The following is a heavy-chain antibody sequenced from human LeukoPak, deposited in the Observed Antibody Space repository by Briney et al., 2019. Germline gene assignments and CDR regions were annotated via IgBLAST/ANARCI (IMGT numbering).Heavy chain of an antibody. Sequence: GGSLRLSCAASGFTFSSYAMSWVRQAPGKGLEWVSAISGSGGSTYYADSVKGRFTISRDNSKNTLYLQMNSLRAEDTAVYYCARGDIVVVPAARTDYVWGSYALDYWGQGTLVTVSS. D-gene: IGHD2-2*01. V-gene: IGHV3-23*01. J-gene: IGHJ4*02. CDR2: ISGSGGST. CDR3: ARGDIVVVPAARTDYVWGSYALDY. CDR1: GFTFSSYA.